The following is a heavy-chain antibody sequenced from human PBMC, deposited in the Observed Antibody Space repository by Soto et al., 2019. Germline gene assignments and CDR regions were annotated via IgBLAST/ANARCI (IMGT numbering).Heavy chain of an antibody. V-gene: IGHV1-69*06. D-gene: IGHD3-10*01. CDR3: ARGVSNSGAYYTGPSAYDL. CDR1: GGTFNGYG. J-gene: IGHJ3*01. CDR2: TVPVFDTS. Sequence: QVQLVQSGAVVKKPGSSVEVSCKASGGTFNGYGISWVRQAPGQGLEWMGGTVPVFDTSKYAPRFQGRVTITADKSTCTAYMELSSVRSEDTAIYFCARGVSNSGAYYTGPSAYDLWGQGTLVIVSS.